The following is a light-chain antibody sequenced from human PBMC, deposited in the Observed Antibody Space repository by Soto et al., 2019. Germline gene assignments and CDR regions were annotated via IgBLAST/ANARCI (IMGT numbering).Light chain of an antibody. CDR1: NGTVTYGHN. CDR2: DTF. Sequence: QTVVTQEPSLTVSPGGTVTLTCGSSNGTVTYGHNPYWIQQKPGQAPKTLIYDTFQKHSWTPARFSGSLLGVKAALTLSGAQPEDEAEYHYLLSISTGSPVFGGGTRLTVL. V-gene: IGLV7-46*01. J-gene: IGLJ7*01. CDR3: LLSISTGSPV.